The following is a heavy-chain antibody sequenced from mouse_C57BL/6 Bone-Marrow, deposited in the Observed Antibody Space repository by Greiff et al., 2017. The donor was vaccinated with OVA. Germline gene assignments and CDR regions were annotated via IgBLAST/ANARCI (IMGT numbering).Heavy chain of an antibody. J-gene: IGHJ4*01. Sequence: VQGVESGEGLVKPGGSLKLSCAASGFTFSSYAMSWVRQTPEKRLEWVAYISSGGDYIYYADTVKGRFTISRDNARNTLYLQMSSLKSEDTAMYYCTRGGYDYDWEYYAMYYWGQGTSVTVSS. CDR3: TRGGYDYDWEYYAMYY. D-gene: IGHD2-4*01. CDR2: ISSGGDYI. CDR1: GFTFSSYA. V-gene: IGHV5-9-1*02.